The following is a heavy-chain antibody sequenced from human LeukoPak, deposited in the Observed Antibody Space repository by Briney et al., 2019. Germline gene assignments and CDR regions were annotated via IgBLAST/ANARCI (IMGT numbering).Heavy chain of an antibody. Sequence: SAGSLRLSCAASRFTFSSSWITWVRHAPGKGLERVANINPDGSRKNFVDSVKGRFTISRDNAKNSLYLQMNSLSAEDTAIYYCARDRAYNSFDIWGQGTMVTVSS. V-gene: IGHV3-7*01. CDR2: INPDGSRK. CDR3: ARDRAYNSFDI. CDR1: RFTFSSSW. J-gene: IGHJ3*02. D-gene: IGHD1-1*01.